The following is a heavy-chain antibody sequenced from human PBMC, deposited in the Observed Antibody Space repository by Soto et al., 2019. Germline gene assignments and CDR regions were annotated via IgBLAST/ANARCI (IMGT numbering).Heavy chain of an antibody. J-gene: IGHJ5*02. Sequence: SETLSLTCTVSGGSISSSSYYWGWIRQPPGKGLEWIGSIYYSGSTYYNPSLKSRVTISVDTSKNQFSLKLSSVTAADTAVYYCARQGRVLWFGELLSWFDPWGQGTLVTVSS. V-gene: IGHV4-39*01. D-gene: IGHD3-10*01. CDR2: IYYSGST. CDR1: GGSISSSSYY. CDR3: ARQGRVLWFGELLSWFDP.